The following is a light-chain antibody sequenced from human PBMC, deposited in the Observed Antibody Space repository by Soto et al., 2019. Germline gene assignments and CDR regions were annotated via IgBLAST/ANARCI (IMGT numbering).Light chain of an antibody. CDR2: DAS. CDR3: QQYYSYPT. V-gene: IGKV1-8*01. Sequence: AIRMTQSPSSLSASTGDRVTITCRASQGISSYSAWYQQNPGKAPKLLIYDASTLQSGVPSRFSGSGSGTDFTLTISCLQSEDFATYYCQQYYSYPTFGQGTRLEIK. J-gene: IGKJ5*01. CDR1: QGISSY.